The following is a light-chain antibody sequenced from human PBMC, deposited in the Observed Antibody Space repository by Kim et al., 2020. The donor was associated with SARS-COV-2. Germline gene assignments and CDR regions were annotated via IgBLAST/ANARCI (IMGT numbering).Light chain of an antibody. Sequence: SAGGKATHSCRASQSVSSNVAWYQQKPGQAPRLLIYDASTRATGIPARFTGSGYGTEFTLTISSLQSEDFALYYCQQYNNWPPWTFGQGTKVDIK. CDR2: DAS. CDR3: QQYNNWPPWT. J-gene: IGKJ1*01. V-gene: IGKV3-15*01. CDR1: QSVSSN.